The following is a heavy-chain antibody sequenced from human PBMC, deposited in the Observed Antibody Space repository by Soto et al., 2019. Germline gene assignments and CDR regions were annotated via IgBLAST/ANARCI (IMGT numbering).Heavy chain of an antibody. D-gene: IGHD1-7*01. CDR1: GYRFTTYL. J-gene: IGHJ5*02. CDR2: IDPRDSYT. V-gene: IGHV5-10-1*01. Sequence: XDSLKVTWESSGYRFTTYLISLVLQMPGKGLEWMGAIDPRDSYTKYSPSFQGHVTISVDKSISTAYLQWNSLKASDTAIYYCAREKSDLELFNWSDTWGQGTMVTV. CDR3: AREKSDLELFNWSDT.